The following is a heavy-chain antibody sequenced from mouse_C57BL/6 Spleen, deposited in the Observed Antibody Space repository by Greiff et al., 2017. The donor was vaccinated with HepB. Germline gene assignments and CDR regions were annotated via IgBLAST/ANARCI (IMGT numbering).Heavy chain of an antibody. CDR2: IYPGDGDT. CDR3: ARWYYYGSSYWYFDV. D-gene: IGHD1-1*01. CDR1: GYAFSSSW. J-gene: IGHJ1*03. Sequence: QVQLQHSGPELVKPGASVKISCKASGYAFSSSWMNWVKQRPGKGLEWIGRIYPGDGDTNYNGKFKGKATLTADKSSSTAYMQLSSLTSEDSAVYFCARWYYYGSSYWYFDVWGTGTTVTVSS. V-gene: IGHV1-82*01.